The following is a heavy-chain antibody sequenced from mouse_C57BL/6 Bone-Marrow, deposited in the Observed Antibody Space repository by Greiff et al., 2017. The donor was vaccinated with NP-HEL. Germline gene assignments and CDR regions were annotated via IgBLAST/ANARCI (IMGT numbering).Heavy chain of an antibody. Sequence: EVQLQQSVAELVRPGASVKLSCTASGFNITNTYMHWVKQRPEQGLEWIGRIDPANGHTKYAPKFQGKATITADTSSNTAYLQLSSLTSEETAIYYCALDSSGYNLFDYWGQGTTLTVSS. V-gene: IGHV14-3*01. CDR3: ALDSSGYNLFDY. D-gene: IGHD3-2*02. J-gene: IGHJ2*01. CDR1: GFNITNTY. CDR2: IDPANGHT.